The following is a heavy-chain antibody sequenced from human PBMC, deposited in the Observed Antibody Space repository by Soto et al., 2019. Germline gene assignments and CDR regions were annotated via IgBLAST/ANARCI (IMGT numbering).Heavy chain of an antibody. CDR1: GYTFTGYY. Sequence: ASVKVSCKASGYTFTGYYMHWVRQAPGQGLERMGWINPNSGGTNYAQKFQGWVTMTRDTSISTAYMELSRLRSDDTAVYYCARTRGYSGYDHDAFDIWGQGTMVTVSS. CDR3: ARTRGYSGYDHDAFDI. CDR2: INPNSGGT. D-gene: IGHD5-12*01. J-gene: IGHJ3*02. V-gene: IGHV1-2*04.